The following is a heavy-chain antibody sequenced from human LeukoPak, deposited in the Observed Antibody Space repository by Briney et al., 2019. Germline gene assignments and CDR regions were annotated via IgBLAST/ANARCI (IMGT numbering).Heavy chain of an antibody. CDR3: ARDHSGYDLGHYFDY. D-gene: IGHD5-12*01. CDR1: GFTFSSYA. CDR2: ISYDGSNK. V-gene: IGHV3-30-3*01. Sequence: GGSLRLSCAASGFTFSSYAMRWVRQAPGKGREWVAVISYDGSNKYYADSVKGRFTISRDNSKNTLYLQMNSLRAEDTAVYYCARDHSGYDLGHYFDYWGQGTLVTVSS. J-gene: IGHJ4*02.